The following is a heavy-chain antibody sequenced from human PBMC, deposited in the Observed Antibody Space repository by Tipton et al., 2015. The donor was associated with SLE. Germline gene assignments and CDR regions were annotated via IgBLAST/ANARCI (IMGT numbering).Heavy chain of an antibody. J-gene: IGHJ6*03. D-gene: IGHD3-9*01. Sequence: SLRLSYAASGITFSSYAMSWVRQAPGKGLEWVSSIRNSGDTTYYADSVKGRFTNSRDNAKNSLYLQMNSLRAEETAVYYCAREKKDYDILTGYLFYMDVWGKGTTVTVSS. CDR3: AREKKDYDILTGYLFYMDV. CDR1: GITFSSYA. V-gene: IGHV3-23*01. CDR2: IRNSGDTT.